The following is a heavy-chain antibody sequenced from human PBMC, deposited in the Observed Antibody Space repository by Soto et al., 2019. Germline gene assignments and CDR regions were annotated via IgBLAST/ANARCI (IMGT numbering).Heavy chain of an antibody. Sequence: ETLSLTCTVYGCSISSSSYYWVWILQKPVKGLECIGTIYYSGSTYYNPSLKSRVTISVDTSKNQFSLKLSSVTAADTAVYSCARPGKGFYYYYYMEVWGKGTTVTVSS. CDR2: IYYSGST. CDR3: ARPGKGFYYYYYMEV. J-gene: IGHJ6*03. V-gene: IGHV4-39*01. CDR1: GCSISSSSYY. D-gene: IGHD1-26*01.